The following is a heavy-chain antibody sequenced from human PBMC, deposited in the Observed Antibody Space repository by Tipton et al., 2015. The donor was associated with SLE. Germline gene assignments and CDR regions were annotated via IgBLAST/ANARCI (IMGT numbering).Heavy chain of an antibody. D-gene: IGHD1-26*01. Sequence: TLSLTCAVPGYSISNSNWWAWIRQPPGKGLEWIGYIYYSGSTFYNPSLKSRVTMSVDTSKNQFSLKLSSVTAAGTAVYYCARNGGSYYMYFNLWGRGTLVTVSS. J-gene: IGHJ2*01. CDR1: GYSISNSNW. CDR3: ARNGGSYYMYFNL. V-gene: IGHV4-28*01. CDR2: IYYSGST.